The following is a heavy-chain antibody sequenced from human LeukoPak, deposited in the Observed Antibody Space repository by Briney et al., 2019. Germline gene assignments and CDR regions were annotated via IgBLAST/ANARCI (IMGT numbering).Heavy chain of an antibody. CDR3: ARRGSGYSSWD. Sequence: SETLSLTCTVSGGSISNYYWSWIRQPPGKGLDWIGYISHSGSTSYSPSLKSRVTISVDTSKNQFSLKLSSVTAADTAVYFCARRGSGYSSWDWGQGTRLTVSS. CDR1: GGSISNYY. D-gene: IGHD5-18*01. V-gene: IGHV4-59*08. CDR2: ISHSGST. J-gene: IGHJ4*02.